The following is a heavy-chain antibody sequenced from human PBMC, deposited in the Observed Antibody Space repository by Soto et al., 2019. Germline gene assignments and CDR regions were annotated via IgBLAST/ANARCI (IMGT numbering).Heavy chain of an antibody. Sequence: GESLKISCKGSGYSFTSYWIGWVRQMPGKGLEWMGIIYPGDSDTRYSPSFQGQVTISADKSISTAYLQWSSLKASDTAMYYCARQIRPSRDGYNIYYGMDVWGQGTTVTVSS. CDR3: ARQIRPSRDGYNIYYGMDV. J-gene: IGHJ6*02. CDR2: IYPGDSDT. CDR1: GYSFTSYW. D-gene: IGHD5-12*01. V-gene: IGHV5-51*01.